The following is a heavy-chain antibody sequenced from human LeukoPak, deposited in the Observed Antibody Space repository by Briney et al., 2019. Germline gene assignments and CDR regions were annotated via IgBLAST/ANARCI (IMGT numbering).Heavy chain of an antibody. J-gene: IGHJ4*02. CDR1: GGSFSGYY. D-gene: IGHD5-12*01. Sequence: LTCAVYGGSFSGYYWSWIRQPPGKGLEWIGEINHSGSTNYNPSLKSRVTISVDTSKNQFSLKLSSVTAADTAVYYCARGGYSGYASSYFDYWGQGTLVTVSS. V-gene: IGHV4-34*01. CDR2: INHSGST. CDR3: ARGGYSGYASSYFDY.